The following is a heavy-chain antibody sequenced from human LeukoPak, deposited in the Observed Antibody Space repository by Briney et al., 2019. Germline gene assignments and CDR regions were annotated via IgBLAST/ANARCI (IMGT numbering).Heavy chain of an antibody. CDR3: AGQTIAARHRGYYFDY. D-gene: IGHD6-6*01. CDR1: GDSINNYY. V-gene: IGHV4-59*03. CDR2: MYCNGSP. J-gene: IGHJ4*02. Sequence: SETLSLTCTVSGDSINNYYWSWIRQPPGKGLEWIGYMYCNGSPNYNPSLKSRVTISVDRSKKQFSLKLTSVTAADTAVYYCAGQTIAARHRGYYFDYWGQGTLVTVSS.